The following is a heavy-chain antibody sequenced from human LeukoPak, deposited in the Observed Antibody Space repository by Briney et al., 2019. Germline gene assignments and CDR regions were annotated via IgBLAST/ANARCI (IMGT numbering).Heavy chain of an antibody. J-gene: IGHJ4*02. CDR1: GGAVNSYY. V-gene: IGHV4-59*02. Sequence: SETLSLTCNVSGGAVNSYYWSWIRQTPGKGMEWIGYISHSGNIDYAPSLKSRVTMSLDTSKNQFSLKLTSVTAADTALYFCARGLVEGDPDYWGQGTLVTVSS. CDR2: ISHSGNI. CDR3: ARGLVEGDPDY.